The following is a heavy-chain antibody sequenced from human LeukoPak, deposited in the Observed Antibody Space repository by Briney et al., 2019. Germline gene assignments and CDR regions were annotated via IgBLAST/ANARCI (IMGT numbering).Heavy chain of an antibody. CDR1: GFTFSDYH. CDR3: ARGYSNSWSPFDY. J-gene: IGHJ4*02. V-gene: IGHV3-11*01. CDR2: ISSSGSAI. Sequence: GGSLRLSCAASGFTFSDYHMSWIRQSPGKGLEWLSFISSSGSAIYYADSVKGRFTISRDNAKNSLYLQMNSLRAEDTAVYYCARGYSNSWSPFDYWGQGTLVTVS. D-gene: IGHD6-13*01.